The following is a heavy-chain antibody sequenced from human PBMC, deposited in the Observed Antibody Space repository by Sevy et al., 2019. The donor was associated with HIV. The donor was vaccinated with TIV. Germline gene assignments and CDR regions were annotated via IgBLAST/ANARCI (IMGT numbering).Heavy chain of an antibody. J-gene: IGHJ3*02. CDR1: GYTFTSYG. D-gene: IGHD6-13*01. CDR2: IRAYNGNT. Sequence: ASVKVSCKASGYTFTSYGISWVRQAPGQGLEWMGWIRAYNGNTNYAQKLQGRVTMTTDTSTSTAYMELRSLRSDDTAVYYCASAGNHGSFSSLGAFDIWGQGTMVTVSS. CDR3: ASAGNHGSFSSLGAFDI. V-gene: IGHV1-18*01.